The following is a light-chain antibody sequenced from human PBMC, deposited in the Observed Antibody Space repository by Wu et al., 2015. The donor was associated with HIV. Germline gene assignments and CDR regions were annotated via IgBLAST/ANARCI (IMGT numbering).Light chain of an antibody. CDR1: QSVSRY. CDR3: QQGSSWPLT. V-gene: IGKV3-11*01. J-gene: IGKJ5*01. Sequence: EIVLTQSPAILSLSPGERATLSCRASQSVSRYLAWYQQKPGQAPRLLIYAASDRATGIPARFSGSGSGTDFTLTISSLEPEDFAVYYCQQGSSWPLTFGQGTRLEIK. CDR2: AAS.